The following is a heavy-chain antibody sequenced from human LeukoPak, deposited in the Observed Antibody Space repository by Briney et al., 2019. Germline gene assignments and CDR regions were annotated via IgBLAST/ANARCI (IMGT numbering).Heavy chain of an antibody. CDR2: IYSGGTT. Sequence: GGSLRLSCAASGFTVSSSYMSWVRQAPRKGLEWVSIIYSGGTTYCADSVKGRFTISRDNSKNTLFLQMNSLRPEDTAVYYCARRGNGDYPNWFDPWGQGTLVTVSS. J-gene: IGHJ5*02. V-gene: IGHV3-66*02. CDR1: GFTVSSSY. CDR3: ARRGNGDYPNWFDP. D-gene: IGHD4-17*01.